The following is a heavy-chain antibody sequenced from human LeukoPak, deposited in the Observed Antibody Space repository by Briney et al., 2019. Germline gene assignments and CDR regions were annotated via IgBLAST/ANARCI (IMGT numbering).Heavy chain of an antibody. V-gene: IGHV4-4*07. Sequence: SETLSLTCTVSGGSISSYYWSWIRQPAGKGLEWIGRFYSGGGTNYIPSLKSRVTVSVGTSKNQFTLKLTSVTAADTAVYYCARSWSGGNYGNFDYWGQGRVVTVSS. CDR2: FYSGGGT. D-gene: IGHD4-23*01. J-gene: IGHJ4*02. CDR1: GGSISSYY. CDR3: ARSWSGGNYGNFDY.